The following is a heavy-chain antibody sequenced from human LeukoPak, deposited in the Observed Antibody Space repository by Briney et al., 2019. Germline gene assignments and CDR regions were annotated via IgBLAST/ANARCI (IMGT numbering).Heavy chain of an antibody. CDR2: ISWNSGSI. D-gene: IGHD3-9*01. Sequence: GGSLRLSCAASGFTFDDYAMHWVRQAPGKGLEWVSGISWNSGSIGYADSVKGRFTISRDNAKNTLYLQMNTLRVEDTAVYYCTRDLMDYDVSTGLHHYYMDVWGQGTTVTVSS. CDR1: GFTFDDYA. V-gene: IGHV3-9*01. J-gene: IGHJ6*02. CDR3: TRDLMDYDVSTGLHHYYMDV.